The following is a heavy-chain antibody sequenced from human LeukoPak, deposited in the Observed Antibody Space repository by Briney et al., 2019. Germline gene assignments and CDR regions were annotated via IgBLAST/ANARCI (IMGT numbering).Heavy chain of an antibody. CDR1: GFTFSSYG. J-gene: IGHJ4*02. CDR3: TKGVGGNIDY. V-gene: IGHV3-33*06. D-gene: IGHD1-26*01. Sequence: PGGSLRLSCAASGFTFSSYGMRWVRQAPGKGLEWVAVIWNDGSNKYYADSVKGRFTISRDNSKNTLYLQMNSLRAEDTAVYYCTKGVGGNIDYWGQGTLVTVSS. CDR2: IWNDGSNK.